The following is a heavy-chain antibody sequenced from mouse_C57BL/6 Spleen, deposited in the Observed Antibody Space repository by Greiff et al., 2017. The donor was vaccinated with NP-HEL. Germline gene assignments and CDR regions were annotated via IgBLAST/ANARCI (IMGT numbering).Heavy chain of an antibody. CDR1: GYTFTSYW. CDR3: AQWEGAWFAY. J-gene: IGHJ3*01. CDR2: IDPSDSYT. Sequence: VQLQQPGAELVMPGASVKLSCKASGYTFTSYWMHWVKQRPGQGLEWIGEIDPSDSYTNYNQKFKGKSTLTVDKSSSTAYMQLSSLTSEDSAVYYCAQWEGAWFAYWGQGTLVTVSA. V-gene: IGHV1-69*01. D-gene: IGHD4-1*01.